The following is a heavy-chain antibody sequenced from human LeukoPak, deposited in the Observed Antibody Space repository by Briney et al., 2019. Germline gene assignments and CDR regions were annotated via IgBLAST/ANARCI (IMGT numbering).Heavy chain of an antibody. V-gene: IGHV3-21*01. Sequence: GGSLRLSCAASGFTFSSYSMSWVRQAPGKGLEWVSSISYSGSNIYYADSVKGRFTISRDNAKNSLYLQMNSLRAEDTAVYYCARPHCSSTSCYFLWFDPWGQGTLVTVSS. D-gene: IGHD2-2*01. CDR1: GFTFSSYS. J-gene: IGHJ5*02. CDR3: ARPHCSSTSCYFLWFDP. CDR2: ISYSGSNI.